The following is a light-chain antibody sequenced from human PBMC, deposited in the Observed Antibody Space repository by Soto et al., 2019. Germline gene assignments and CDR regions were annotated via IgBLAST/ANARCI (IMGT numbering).Light chain of an antibody. CDR3: QSYDCSLRVSV. V-gene: IGLV1-40*01. CDR2: GNS. Sequence: QSVLTQPPSVSGAPGQRVTISCTGSSSNIGAGYDVHWYQQLPGTAPKLLIYGNSNRPSGVPDRFSGSKSGTSASLAITGLQAEDEADYYCQSYDCSLRVSVFGGRTKLTVL. CDR1: SSNIGAGYD. J-gene: IGLJ2*01.